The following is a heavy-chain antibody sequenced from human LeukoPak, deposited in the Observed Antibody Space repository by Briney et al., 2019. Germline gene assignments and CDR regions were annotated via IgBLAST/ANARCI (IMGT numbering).Heavy chain of an antibody. CDR1: GGSISSSSYY. CDR2: IYYSGST. CDR3: ARLRDYSYNFMDV. Sequence: SETLSLTCTVSGGSISSSSYYWGWIRQPPGKGLEWIGSIYYSGSTYYNPSLKSRVTISVDTSRNQLSLKLSSVTAADTAVYYCARLRDYSYNFMDVWGKGTTVTISS. J-gene: IGHJ6*03. V-gene: IGHV4-39*01.